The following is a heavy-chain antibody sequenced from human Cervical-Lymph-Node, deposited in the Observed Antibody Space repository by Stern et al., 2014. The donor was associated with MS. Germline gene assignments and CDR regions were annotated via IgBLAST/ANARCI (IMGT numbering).Heavy chain of an antibody. Sequence: VHLEESGGGSVQPGRSLRLSCAASGFTFDDCAMHWVRHAPGKGLEWVSGISWNSNNIGYADSVRGRFTISRDNAKNSLYLQMNGLRPEDTALYYCAKDISERHYYFDSWGEGTLVTVSS. CDR2: ISWNSNNI. CDR3: AKDISERHYYFDS. J-gene: IGHJ4*02. V-gene: IGHV3-9*01. CDR1: GFTFDDCA. D-gene: IGHD3-16*02.